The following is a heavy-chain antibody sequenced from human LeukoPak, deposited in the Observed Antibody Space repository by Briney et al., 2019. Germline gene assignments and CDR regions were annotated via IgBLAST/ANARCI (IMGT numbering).Heavy chain of an antibody. V-gene: IGHV5-51*01. CDR1: GSSFTSYW. CDR2: IYPGDSES. J-gene: IGHJ4*02. Sequence: GESLKISCKGSGSSFTSYWIGWVRQIPGQGLEWRGIIYPGDSESRYSPSFEGQVTISVDKSISTAYLQWSSLKASDTAIYYCARQWGGSGQDYDYWGQGTLVTVSS. CDR3: ARQWGGSGQDYDY. D-gene: IGHD6-19*01.